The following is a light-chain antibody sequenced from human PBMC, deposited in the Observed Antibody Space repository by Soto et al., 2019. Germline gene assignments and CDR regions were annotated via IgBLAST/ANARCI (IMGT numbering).Light chain of an antibody. CDR1: SSDVGSYNL. V-gene: IGLV2-23*01. CDR2: EGS. CDR3: CLYAGGSTLYV. Sequence: QSALTQPASVSGSPGQSITISCTGTSSDVGSYNLVSWYQQHPGKAPKLMIYEGSKRPSGVSNRFSGSKSGNTASLTISGLQAEDEADYYCCLYAGGSTLYVFGAGTKLSVL. J-gene: IGLJ1*01.